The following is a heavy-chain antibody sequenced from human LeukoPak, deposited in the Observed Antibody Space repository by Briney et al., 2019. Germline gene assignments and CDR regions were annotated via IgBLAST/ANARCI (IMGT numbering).Heavy chain of an antibody. Sequence: ASVKVSCKASGYTFTSYGISWVRQAPGQGLEWMGWISAYNGNTNYAQKLQGRVTMTTDTSTSTAYMELRSLRSDDTAVYYCARNTYYYGSSGYYPDYWGQGTLVTVSS. J-gene: IGHJ4*02. CDR2: ISAYNGNT. D-gene: IGHD3-22*01. CDR3: ARNTYYYGSSGYYPDY. V-gene: IGHV1-18*01. CDR1: GYTFTSYG.